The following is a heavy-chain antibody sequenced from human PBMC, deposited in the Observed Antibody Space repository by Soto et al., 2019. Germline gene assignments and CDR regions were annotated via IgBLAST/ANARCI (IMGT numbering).Heavy chain of an antibody. CDR3: ARDPGIAAAGIYVFPRCYY. CDR2: ISAYNDNT. D-gene: IGHD6-13*01. Sequence: ASVKVSCTASGYTFTIYGISWVRKDPGQGLEWMGWISAYNDNTNYAQKLQGRVTMTTDTSTSTAYMELRSLRSDDTAVYYCARDPGIAAAGIYVFPRCYYWGQGTLVTVSS. V-gene: IGHV1-18*01. CDR1: GYTFTIYG. J-gene: IGHJ4*02.